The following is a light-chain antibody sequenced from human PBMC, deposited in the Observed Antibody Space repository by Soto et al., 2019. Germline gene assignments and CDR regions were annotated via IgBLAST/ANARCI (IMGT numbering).Light chain of an antibody. CDR2: DAS. CDR3: QQFSSYPLT. V-gene: IGKV3-20*01. CDR1: KTVRTNY. J-gene: IGKJ4*01. Sequence: VLTQSPGTLSLSPGERATLSYRVSKTVRTNYLAWYQQKPGQAPRLLIYDASSRATGIPDRFSGGGSGTDFTLTISRLEPEDLAVYYCQQFSSYPLTFGGGTKVDIK.